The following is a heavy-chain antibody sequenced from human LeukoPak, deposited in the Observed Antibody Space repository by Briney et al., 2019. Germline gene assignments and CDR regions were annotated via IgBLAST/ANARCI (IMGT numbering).Heavy chain of an antibody. CDR1: GFTFSSHG. Sequence: GGSLRLSCAASGFTFSSHGMHWVRQAPGKGLEWVAFIRYDGSNKYYADSVKGRFTISRDNSKNTLYLQMNSLRAEDTAVYYCARGYGGRLGYFDYWGQGTLVTVSS. J-gene: IGHJ4*02. D-gene: IGHD1-26*01. V-gene: IGHV3-30*02. CDR3: ARGYGGRLGYFDY. CDR2: IRYDGSNK.